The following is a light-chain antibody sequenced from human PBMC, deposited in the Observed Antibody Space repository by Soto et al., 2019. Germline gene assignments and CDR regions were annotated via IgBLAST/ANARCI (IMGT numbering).Light chain of an antibody. CDR3: QQSYTTPQT. V-gene: IGKV1-39*01. CDR1: QSIDNF. CDR2: VAS. Sequence: DIQMTQSPSSLSASVGERVTITCRASQSIDNFLNWYQQKPGKAPKLLIYVASSLQSGVPSRFSGSGSGTDFTLTISRLQLEDFATYFCQQSYTTPQTFGQGTKVEIK. J-gene: IGKJ1*01.